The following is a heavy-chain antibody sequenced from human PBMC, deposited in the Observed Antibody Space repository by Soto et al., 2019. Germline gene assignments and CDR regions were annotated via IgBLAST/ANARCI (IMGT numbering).Heavy chain of an antibody. V-gene: IGHV1-3*01. CDR3: ARAYYYVSGSPFDY. CDR2: INAGNGNT. CDR1: GYTFTSYA. Sequence: QVQLVQSGAEVKKPGASVKVSCKASGYTFTSYALHWVHQAPGQRLEWMGWINAGNGNTKYSQKFKGRVTITRDTSASTADMELSSLRSEDTAVYYCARAYYYVSGSPFDYLGQGTLVTFSS. D-gene: IGHD3-10*01. J-gene: IGHJ4*02.